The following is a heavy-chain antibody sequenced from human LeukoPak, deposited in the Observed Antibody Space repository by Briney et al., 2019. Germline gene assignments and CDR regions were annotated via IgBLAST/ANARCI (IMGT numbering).Heavy chain of an antibody. J-gene: IGHJ6*02. V-gene: IGHV3-21*01. CDR1: GFTFSSYS. CDR2: ISSSSSYI. D-gene: IGHD2-15*01. Sequence: GGSLRLSCAASGFTFSSYSMNWVRQAPGKGLEWVSSISSSSSYIYYADSVKGRFTISRDNAKNSLYLQMNSLRAEDTAVYCCARARGYCSGGSCFRDYYYYYGMDVWGQGTTVTVSS. CDR3: ARARGYCSGGSCFRDYYYYYGMDV.